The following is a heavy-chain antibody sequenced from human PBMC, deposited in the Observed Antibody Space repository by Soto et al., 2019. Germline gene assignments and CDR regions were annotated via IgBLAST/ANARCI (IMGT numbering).Heavy chain of an antibody. CDR3: ARSARFLEWSELSDF. D-gene: IGHD3-3*01. Sequence: SVKVSCKASGGTFSSYAISWVRQAPGQGLEWMGGIIPIFGTANYAQKFQGRVTITADESTSTAYMELSSLRSEDTAVYYCARSARFLEWSELSDFCGQGTLVTVSS. CDR2: IIPIFGTA. CDR1: GGTFSSYA. V-gene: IGHV1-69*13. J-gene: IGHJ4*02.